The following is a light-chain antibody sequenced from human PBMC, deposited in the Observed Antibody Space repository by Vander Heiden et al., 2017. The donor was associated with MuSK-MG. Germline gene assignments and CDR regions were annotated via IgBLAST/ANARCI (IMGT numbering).Light chain of an antibody. CDR1: ESVRRY. Sequence: DILMTQSPSSLSASVGDRVTITCRASESVRRYLNWYQYKPGKAPQLLIYATSSLQNGVPSRFSGSVSGTDFTLTITSLRPEDFATYYCQQSFSSYTFGPGTNVQIK. CDR3: QQSFSSYT. J-gene: IGKJ2*01. CDR2: ATS. V-gene: IGKV1-39*01.